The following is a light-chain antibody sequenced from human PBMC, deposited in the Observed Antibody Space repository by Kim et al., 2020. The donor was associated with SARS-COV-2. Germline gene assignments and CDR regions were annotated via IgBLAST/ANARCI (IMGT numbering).Light chain of an antibody. CDR1: SSVSSY. CDR2: DAS. V-gene: IGKV3-11*01. J-gene: IGKJ5*01. Sequence: PGGDAALSSWRGSSVSSYLSWYQQKPRQAPRLLIYDASNRATGSPARFSGSGAGTDFSLTISSLVPEDFAVYYCQHRSNCPSTFGQGTRLEIK. CDR3: QHRSNCPST.